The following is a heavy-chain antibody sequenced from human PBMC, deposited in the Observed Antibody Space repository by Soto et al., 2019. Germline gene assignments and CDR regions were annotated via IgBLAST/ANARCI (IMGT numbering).Heavy chain of an antibody. D-gene: IGHD3-22*01. CDR2: IYYSGST. CDR3: ASKYYYDSSGFDY. Sequence: SETLSLTCTVSGGSISSGDYYWSWIRQPPGKGLEWIGYIYYSGSTYYNPSLKSRVTISVDTSKNQFSLKLSSVTAADTAVYYCASKYYYDSSGFDYWGQGTLVTVSS. J-gene: IGHJ4*02. V-gene: IGHV4-30-4*01. CDR1: GGSISSGDYY.